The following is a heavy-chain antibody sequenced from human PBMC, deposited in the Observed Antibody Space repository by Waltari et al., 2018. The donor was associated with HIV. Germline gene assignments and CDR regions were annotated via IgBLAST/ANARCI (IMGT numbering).Heavy chain of an antibody. Sequence: EVQLLESGGGLIEPGGSLRLSCVGSGFIFSSYAMSWVRQAPGKGLGGVSGIGGVGNGTYYAGSVKGRFIISRDNSKNTVFLQMNSLRAEDTAVYYCAKGDCNSPSCPFDFWGQVTLVTVSS. D-gene: IGHD2-2*01. CDR1: GFIFSSYA. CDR3: AKGDCNSPSCPFDF. V-gene: IGHV3-23*01. CDR2: IGGVGNGT. J-gene: IGHJ4*02.